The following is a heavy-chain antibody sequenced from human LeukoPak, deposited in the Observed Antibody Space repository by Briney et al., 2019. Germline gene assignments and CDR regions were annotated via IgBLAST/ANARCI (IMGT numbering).Heavy chain of an antibody. CDR3: ARERSPNYYDSSGYYRHNAFYI. J-gene: IGHJ3*02. Sequence: PGGSLRLSCAASGFTFSSYSMNWVRQAPGKGLEWVSSISSSSSYIYYADSVKGRFTISRDNAKNSLYLQMNSLRAEDTAVYYCARERSPNYYDSSGYYRHNAFYIWGQGKMAPVSS. CDR1: GFTFSSYS. CDR2: ISSSSSYI. V-gene: IGHV3-21*01. D-gene: IGHD3-22*01.